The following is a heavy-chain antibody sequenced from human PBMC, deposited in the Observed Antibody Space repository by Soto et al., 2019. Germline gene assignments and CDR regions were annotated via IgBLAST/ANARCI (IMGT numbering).Heavy chain of an antibody. CDR2: VSANGQGI. V-gene: IGHV3-23*01. CDR1: GFTFSSSA. J-gene: IGHJ4*02. Sequence: EVQLLESGGGVVQPGGSLRLSCAASGFTFSSSAISWVRQAPGKGLEWVAAVSANGQGIYYADSVRGRFTISRDNSMNTGFRHMDSLSAADTAVKYCAKDRHYPLDYFHYWGQGTPVTVSS. D-gene: IGHD1-26*01. CDR3: AKDRHYPLDYFHY.